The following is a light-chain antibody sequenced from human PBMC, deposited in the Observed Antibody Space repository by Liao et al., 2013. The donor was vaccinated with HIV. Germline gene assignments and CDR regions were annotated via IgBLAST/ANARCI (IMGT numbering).Light chain of an antibody. Sequence: SYELTQPPSVSVAPGKTARITCGGNNIGSKSVNWYQQRPGQAPVLVIYYDSNRPSGIPERFSGSNSGNTATLTISGTQAMDEADYYCQAWDSSTYNYVFGTGTKVTVL. CDR3: QAWDSSTYNYV. CDR2: YDS. J-gene: IGLJ1*01. V-gene: IGLV3-21*01. CDR1: NIGSKS.